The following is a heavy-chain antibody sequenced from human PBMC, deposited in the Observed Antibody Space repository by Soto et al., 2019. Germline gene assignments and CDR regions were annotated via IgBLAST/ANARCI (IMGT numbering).Heavy chain of an antibody. CDR3: ARAMGTDGWSNHPFDI. CDR2: IKQDGSEK. J-gene: IGHJ3*02. D-gene: IGHD6-19*01. V-gene: IGHV3-7*04. CDR1: GFTFSSYW. Sequence: PGGSLRPSCAASGFTFSSYWMSWVRQAPGKGLEWVANIKQDGSEKYYVDSVKGRFTISRDNAKNSVFLQMNGLRVEDTAVYFCARAMGTDGWSNHPFDIWGQGTMVTVSS.